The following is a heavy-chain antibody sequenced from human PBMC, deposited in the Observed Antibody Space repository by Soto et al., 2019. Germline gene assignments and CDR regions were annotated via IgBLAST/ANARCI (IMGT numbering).Heavy chain of an antibody. V-gene: IGHV3-30*03. Sequence: VQLVESGGGVVQPGRSLRLSCAASGFTFSDYAMHWVRQAPGKGLEWVAVVSHDGRNTHYADSVKGRFTISRDSSKNTVSLEMTSLRAQDTAVYHWARGGRQWLVTPDYNYWGQGALVTVSS. CDR2: VSHDGRNT. D-gene: IGHD6-19*01. J-gene: IGHJ4*02. CDR1: GFTFSDYA. CDR3: ARGGRQWLVTPDYNY.